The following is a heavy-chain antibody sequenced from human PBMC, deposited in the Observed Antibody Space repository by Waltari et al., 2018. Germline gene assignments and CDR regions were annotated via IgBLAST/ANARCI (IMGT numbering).Heavy chain of an antibody. J-gene: IGHJ3*02. D-gene: IGHD3-10*01. CDR1: GGSISSSSYY. V-gene: IGHV4-39*01. CDR3: ARHDGGYSTLSAFDI. Sequence: QLQLQESGPGLVKPSETLSLTCTVSGGSISSSSYYWGWIRQPPGKGLEWIGSIYYSGSTYSNPSLKSRVTISVDTSKNQFSLKLSSVTAADTAVYYCARHDGGYSTLSAFDIWGQGTMVTVSS. CDR2: IYYSGST.